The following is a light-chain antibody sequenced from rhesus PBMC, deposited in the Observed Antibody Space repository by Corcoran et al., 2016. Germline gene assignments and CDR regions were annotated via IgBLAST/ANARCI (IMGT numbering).Light chain of an antibody. CDR2: KAS. V-gene: IGKV1-22*01. Sequence: DIQMTQSPSSLTASVGDTVTITCRASKGVSSWVDWYKQKPGNSPKLLINKASGLQSGVLARFSGSGSGTDFTLTLSSLQAEYVATYYCLQYIITPWTFGQGTKVEIK. J-gene: IGKJ1*01. CDR3: LQYIITPWT. CDR1: KGVSSW.